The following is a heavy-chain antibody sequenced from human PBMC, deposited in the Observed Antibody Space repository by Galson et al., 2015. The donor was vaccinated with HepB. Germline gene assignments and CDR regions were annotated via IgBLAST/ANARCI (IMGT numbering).Heavy chain of an antibody. D-gene: IGHD3-9*01. CDR3: VKVSRAYDILTGYLDY. V-gene: IGHV3-64D*06. CDR1: GFTFSSYA. CDR2: ISSNGGST. J-gene: IGHJ4*02. Sequence: SLRLSCAASGFTFSSYAMHWVRQAPGKGLEYVSAISSNGGSTYYADSVKGRFTISRDNSKNTLYLQMSSLRAEDTAVYYCVKVSRAYDILTGYLDYWGQGTLVTVSS.